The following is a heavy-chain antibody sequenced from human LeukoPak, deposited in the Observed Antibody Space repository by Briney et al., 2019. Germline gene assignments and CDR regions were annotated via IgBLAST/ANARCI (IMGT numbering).Heavy chain of an antibody. Sequence: GGSLRLSCTTSGFNFNNAWMNWVRQAPGKGLEWVGRIKSRTDGGTTVYSAPVKGRFTISRDDSKSTLYLQMNSLKIEDTAVYYCAEDIPERVYSLDYWGQGTLVTVSS. D-gene: IGHD6-13*01. CDR1: GFNFNNAW. V-gene: IGHV3-15*07. J-gene: IGHJ4*02. CDR3: AEDIPERVYSLDY. CDR2: IKSRTDGGTT.